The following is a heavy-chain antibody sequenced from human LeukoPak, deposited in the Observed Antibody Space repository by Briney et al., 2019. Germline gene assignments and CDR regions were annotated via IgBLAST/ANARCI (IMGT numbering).Heavy chain of an antibody. CDR1: GHTFTGYY. CDR2: INPNSGGT. Sequence: ASVKVSCTASGHTFTGYYMHWVRQAPGQGLEWMGRINPNSGGTNYAQKFQGRVTMTRDTSISTAYMELSRLRSDDTAVYYCARGYYDFWSGYYQAGYYFDYWGQGTLVTVSS. D-gene: IGHD3-3*01. V-gene: IGHV1-2*06. J-gene: IGHJ4*02. CDR3: ARGYYDFWSGYYQAGYYFDY.